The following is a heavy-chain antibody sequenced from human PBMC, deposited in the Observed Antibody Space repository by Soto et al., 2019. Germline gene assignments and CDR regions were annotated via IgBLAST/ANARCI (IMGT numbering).Heavy chain of an antibody. CDR2: INAGNGNT. Sequence: EASVEVSCKASGYTFTRYAIHWVRQAPGQSLEWMGWINAGNGNTKSSQKFQDRVSITRVTSATTVYMELSSLTSEDTAVYYCARGIDYNFWSGHYNYFDYWGQGTLVTVSS. CDR3: ARGIDYNFWSGHYNYFDY. J-gene: IGHJ4*02. CDR1: GYTFTRYA. D-gene: IGHD3-3*01. V-gene: IGHV1-3*01.